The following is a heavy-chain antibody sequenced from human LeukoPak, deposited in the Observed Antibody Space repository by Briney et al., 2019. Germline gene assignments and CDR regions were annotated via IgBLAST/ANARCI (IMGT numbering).Heavy chain of an antibody. CDR1: GGSLSGHY. V-gene: IGHV4-59*11. D-gene: IGHD2-21*02. CDR2: VSYTGRT. CDR3: ARAYCGGDCYRGWFDP. Sequence: KPLETLSLTCTVSGGSLSGHYWSWIRQPPGKRLEWIGYVSYTGRTKYNPSLQSRVTISIDTSKSQFSLKLTSVTSADTAVYSCARAYCGGDCYRGWFDPWGQGTLVTVSS. J-gene: IGHJ5*02.